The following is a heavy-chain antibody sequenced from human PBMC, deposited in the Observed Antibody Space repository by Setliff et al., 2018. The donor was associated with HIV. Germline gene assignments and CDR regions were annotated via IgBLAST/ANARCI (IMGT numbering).Heavy chain of an antibody. J-gene: IGHJ6*03. CDR3: AAWGYCSSTSCPYYYYYYMDV. V-gene: IGHV3-48*01. CDR2: ISSSSSTI. Sequence: LRLSCAASGLTFSSYSMNWVRQAPGKGLEWVSYISSSSSTIYYADSVKGRFTISRDNAKNSLYLQMNSLRAEDTAVYYCAAWGYCSSTSCPYYYYYYMDVWGKGTTVTVSS. D-gene: IGHD2-2*01. CDR1: GLTFSSYS.